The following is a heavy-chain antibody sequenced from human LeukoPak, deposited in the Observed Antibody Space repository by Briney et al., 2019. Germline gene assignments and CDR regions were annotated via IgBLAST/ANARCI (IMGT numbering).Heavy chain of an antibody. J-gene: IGHJ4*02. D-gene: IGHD3-22*01. CDR3: ARRYHYDTSGYHYYFDY. V-gene: IGHV4-59*01. Sequence: SETLSLTCTVSVRSISSYYWNWIRQPPGKGLECIGYISYSGSTNYNPSLKSRVTISVDTSKNQFSLKLSSVTTADTAVYYCARRYHYDTSGYHYYFDYWGQGTLVTVSS. CDR2: ISYSGST. CDR1: VRSISSYY.